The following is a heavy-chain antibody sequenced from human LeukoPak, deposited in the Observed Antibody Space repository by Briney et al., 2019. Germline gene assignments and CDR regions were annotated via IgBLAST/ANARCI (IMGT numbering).Heavy chain of an antibody. CDR3: ARGTYFDSSSPYYYYMDV. D-gene: IGHD6-13*01. CDR1: GGTFSSYA. CDR2: IIPIFGTA. V-gene: IGHV1-69*01. J-gene: IGHJ6*03. Sequence: SVKVSCKASGGTFSSYAISWVRQAPGQGLEWMGGIIPIFGTANYAQKFQGRVTITADESTSTAYMELSSLRSEDTAVYYCARGTYFDSSSPYYYYMDVWGKGTTVTISS.